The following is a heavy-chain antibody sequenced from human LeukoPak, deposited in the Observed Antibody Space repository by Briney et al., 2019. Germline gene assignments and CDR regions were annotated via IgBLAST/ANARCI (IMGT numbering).Heavy chain of an antibody. Sequence: PGRSLRLSCAASGFTFSTYAMHWVRQAPGKGLEWVAAISYDGNIKYYADSVKGRFTISRDNSKSMGYLQMDSLRGEDTAVYYCARDRASAGTRNAFDIWGQGTMVTVSS. CDR3: ARDRASAGTRNAFDI. CDR1: GFTFSTYA. V-gene: IGHV3-30*04. D-gene: IGHD6-13*01. J-gene: IGHJ3*02. CDR2: ISYDGNIK.